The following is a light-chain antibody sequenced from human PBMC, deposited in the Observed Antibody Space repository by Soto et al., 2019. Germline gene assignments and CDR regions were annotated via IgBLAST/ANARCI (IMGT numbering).Light chain of an antibody. Sequence: DIVMTQSPDSLAVSLGERATINCKSSQSLLYHSNNKNYLAWYQQRPGHPPRLLIYWASIRESGVPDRFGGSGSGTDFTLAISSLQAVDGAFYYCQQYYSTPCTFGQRTKLEIK. V-gene: IGKV4-1*01. CDR2: WAS. J-gene: IGKJ2*01. CDR1: QSLLYHSNNKNY. CDR3: QQYYSTPCT.